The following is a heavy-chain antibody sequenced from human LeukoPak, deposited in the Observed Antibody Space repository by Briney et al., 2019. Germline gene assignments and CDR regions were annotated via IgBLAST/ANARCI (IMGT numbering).Heavy chain of an antibody. CDR3: ARQDPYSGSYFDY. V-gene: IGHV5-51*01. CDR1: GYSFTNYW. D-gene: IGHD1-26*01. Sequence: GESLKISCKSSGYSFTNYWIGWVRQMPGKGLEWMGIISPGDSDTRYSPSFQGQVTISADKSISTAYLQWSSLKASDTAMYYCARQDPYSGSYFDYWGQGTLVTVSS. CDR2: ISPGDSDT. J-gene: IGHJ4*02.